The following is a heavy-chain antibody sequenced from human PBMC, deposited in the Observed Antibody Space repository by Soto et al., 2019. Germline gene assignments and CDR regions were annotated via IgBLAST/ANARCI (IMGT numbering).Heavy chain of an antibody. J-gene: IGHJ5*02. CDR1: GFTFSSSW. V-gene: IGHV3-74*01. CDR2: IKSDGSFT. CDR3: ARQMVTWFDP. D-gene: IGHD2-21*02. Sequence: VQLVESGGGLVQPGGSLRLSCAASGFTFSSSWMHWVRQAPGKGLVWVSRIKSDGSFTNYADSVKGRFTISRDNAKNTLYLQMNSLRAEDTAVYYCARQMVTWFDPWGQGTLVTVSS.